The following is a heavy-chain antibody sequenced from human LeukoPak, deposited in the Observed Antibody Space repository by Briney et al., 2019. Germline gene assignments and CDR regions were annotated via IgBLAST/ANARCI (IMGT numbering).Heavy chain of an antibody. Sequence: ASVKVSCKASGYTFTGYYMHWVRQAPGQGLEWMGWINPNSGGTNYAQKFQGRVTMTRDTSISTAYMELSRLRSDDTAVYYCARVAGPYSSGWYPWGQGTLVTVSS. CDR3: ARVAGPYSSGWYP. CDR1: GYTFTGYY. D-gene: IGHD6-19*01. V-gene: IGHV1-2*02. CDR2: INPNSGGT. J-gene: IGHJ5*02.